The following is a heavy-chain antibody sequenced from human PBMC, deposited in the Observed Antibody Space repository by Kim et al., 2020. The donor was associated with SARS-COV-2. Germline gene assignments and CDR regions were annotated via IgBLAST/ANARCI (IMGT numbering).Heavy chain of an antibody. V-gene: IGHV4-34*01. CDR2: INHSGST. Sequence: SETLSLTCAVYGGSFSGYYWSWIRQPPGKGLEWIGEINHSGSTNYNPSLKSRVTISVDTSKNQFSLKLSSVTAADTAVYYCARGLYYYDSSGYGYWGQGTLVTVSS. D-gene: IGHD3-22*01. J-gene: IGHJ4*02. CDR1: GGSFSGYY. CDR3: ARGLYYYDSSGYGY.